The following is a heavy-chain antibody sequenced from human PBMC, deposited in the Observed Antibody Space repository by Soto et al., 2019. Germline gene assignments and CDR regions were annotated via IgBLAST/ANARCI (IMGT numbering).Heavy chain of an antibody. J-gene: IGHJ5*02. Sequence: ASVKVSCKASGYTFTSYAMHWVRQAPGQRLEWMGWINAGNGNTKYSQKFQGRVTITRDTSASTAYMELSSLRSEDTAVYYCTEDGPGSGGYMGWFDPWGQGPLVTVSP. CDR1: GYTFTSYA. V-gene: IGHV1-3*01. CDR3: TEDGPGSGGYMGWFDP. CDR2: INAGNGNT. D-gene: IGHD6-13*01.